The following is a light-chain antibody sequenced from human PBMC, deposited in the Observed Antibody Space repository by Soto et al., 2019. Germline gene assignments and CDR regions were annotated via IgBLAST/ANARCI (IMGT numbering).Light chain of an antibody. V-gene: IGKV1-9*01. CDR3: QQRKSYPIT. CDR1: QDINTY. J-gene: IGKJ5*01. CDR2: AAS. Sequence: DIQLTQSPSFLSASVGDRVTITCRASQDINTYLAWYQQKPGKAPKLLIFAASTLQNGVPSRFSGRGSGTKFTVTITSLQPEDFATYYCQQRKSYPITFGQGTRLEIK.